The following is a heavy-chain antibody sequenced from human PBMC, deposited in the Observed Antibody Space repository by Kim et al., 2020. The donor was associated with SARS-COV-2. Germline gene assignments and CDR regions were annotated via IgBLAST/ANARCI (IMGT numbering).Heavy chain of an antibody. CDR3: ARISDFWSGYYAVDY. CDR2: ISAYNGNT. V-gene: IGHV1-18*01. J-gene: IGHJ4*02. CDR1: GYTFTSYG. Sequence: ASVKVSCKASGYTFTSYGISWVRQAPGQGLEWMGWISAYNGNTNYAQKLQGRVTMTTDTSTSTAYMELRSLRSDDTAVYYCARISDFWSGYYAVDYWGQGTLVTVSS. D-gene: IGHD3-3*01.